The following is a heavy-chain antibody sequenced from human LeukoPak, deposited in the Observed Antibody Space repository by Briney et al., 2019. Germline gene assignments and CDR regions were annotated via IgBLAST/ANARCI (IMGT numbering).Heavy chain of an antibody. CDR2: VYHTGST. D-gene: IGHD6-19*01. Sequence: SETLSLTCSVSGDPVTRGSYYWSWIRQPPGKELEWIGYVYHTGSTNYNPSPKSRVTISVDTSKNEFSLKMTSVTAADTAVYYCARGFASGWYSRYDPWGQGTLVTVSS. CDR3: ARGFASGWYSRYDP. J-gene: IGHJ5*02. V-gene: IGHV4-61*01. CDR1: GDPVTRGSYY.